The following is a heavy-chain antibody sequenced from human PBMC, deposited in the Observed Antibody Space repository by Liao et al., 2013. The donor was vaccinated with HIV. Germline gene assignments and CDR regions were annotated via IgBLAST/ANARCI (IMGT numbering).Heavy chain of an antibody. Sequence: QVQLQESGPGLVKPSETLSLTCTVSGDSISSYYWSWVRQPPGKGLEWIGYVSGSGSTNHNPSLKSRVTMSVDTSKNQFSLTLRSVTAADTAVYYCARVPPLITFGGVIPYYFDYWGQGTLVTVSS. D-gene: IGHD3-16*02. J-gene: IGHJ4*02. CDR2: VSGSGST. CDR1: GDSISSYY. CDR3: ARVPPLITFGGVIPYYFDY. V-gene: IGHV4-59*12.